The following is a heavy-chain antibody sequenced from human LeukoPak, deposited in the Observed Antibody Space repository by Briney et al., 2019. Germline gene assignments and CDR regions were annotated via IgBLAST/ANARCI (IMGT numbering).Heavy chain of an antibody. J-gene: IGHJ4*02. D-gene: IGHD2-8*02. CDR1: GGSISSYY. CDR3: ARVVTDEGLYFDY. V-gene: IGHV4-59*01. CDR2: IYYSGST. Sequence: SETLSLTCTVSGGSISSYYWSWIRQPPGKGLEWIGYIYYSGSTNYNPSLKSRVTISVDTSKNQFSLKLSSVTAADTAVYYCARVVTDEGLYFDYWGQGTLVTVSS.